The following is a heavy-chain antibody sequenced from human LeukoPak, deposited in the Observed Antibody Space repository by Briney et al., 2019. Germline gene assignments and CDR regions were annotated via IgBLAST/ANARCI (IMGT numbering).Heavy chain of an antibody. CDR2: ISINGGST. CDR3: ARGRRGVSSYFDY. D-gene: IGHD3-10*01. Sequence: GGALRLSCAASVFTFSSYAMHWVRQAPGKGLEYVSAISINGGSTYYANSVKGRFTISRDNSKNTLYLQMGSLRAEDMAVYYCARGRRGVSSYFDYWGQGTLVTVSS. CDR1: VFTFSSYA. J-gene: IGHJ4*02. V-gene: IGHV3-64*01.